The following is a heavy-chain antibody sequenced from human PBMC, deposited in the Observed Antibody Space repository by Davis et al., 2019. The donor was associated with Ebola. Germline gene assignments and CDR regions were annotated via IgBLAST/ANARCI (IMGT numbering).Heavy chain of an antibody. CDR3: ARVRYYYDSSGYFHVYFDY. CDR1: GGSFSGYY. J-gene: IGHJ4*02. D-gene: IGHD3-22*01. CDR2: IYDSGST. V-gene: IGHV4-59*08. Sequence: MPSETLSLTCAVYGGSFSGYYWSWIRQLPGKGLEWIGYIYDSGSTYYKPSLKSRVTISVDTSKNQFSLKLSSVTAADTAVYYCARVRYYYDSSGYFHVYFDYWGQGTLVTVSS.